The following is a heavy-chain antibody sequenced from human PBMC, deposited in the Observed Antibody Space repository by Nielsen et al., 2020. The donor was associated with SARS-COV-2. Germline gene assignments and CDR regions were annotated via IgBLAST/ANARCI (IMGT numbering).Heavy chain of an antibody. Sequence: SETLSLTCAVSGGSITSGGYSWSWIRQSPGKGLEWIGYLHHSGNMYYNPSLTTRLTISVDTSKHQLSLRLSSVTAADTAVYYCAREGRPEQGHLTLSDFWGQGILVTVSS. CDR1: GGSITSGGYS. J-gene: IGHJ4*02. CDR2: LHHSGNM. V-gene: IGHV4-30-4*07. CDR3: AREGRPEQGHLTLSDF. D-gene: IGHD1/OR15-1a*01.